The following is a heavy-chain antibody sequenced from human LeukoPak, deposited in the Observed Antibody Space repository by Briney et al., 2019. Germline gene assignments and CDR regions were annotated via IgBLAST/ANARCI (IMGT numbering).Heavy chain of an antibody. V-gene: IGHV4-34*01. Sequence: SETLSLTCAVYGGSFSGYYWSWIRQPPGKGLEWIGEINHSGSTNYNPSLKSRVTLSVDTSKNQFSLKLSSVTAADTAVYYCARGRKYYDFWSGYPDYYYYYGMDVWGQGTTVTVSS. D-gene: IGHD3-3*01. CDR2: INHSGST. CDR1: GGSFSGYY. CDR3: ARGRKYYDFWSGYPDYYYYYGMDV. J-gene: IGHJ6*02.